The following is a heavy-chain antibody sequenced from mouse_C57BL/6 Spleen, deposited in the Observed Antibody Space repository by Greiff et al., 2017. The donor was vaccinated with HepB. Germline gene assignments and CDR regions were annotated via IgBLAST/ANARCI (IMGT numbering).Heavy chain of an antibody. V-gene: IGHV5-17*01. J-gene: IGHJ3*01. CDR2: ISSGSSTI. D-gene: IGHD2-4*01. CDR3: ARPYDYDRKAWFAY. Sequence: EVKLVESGGGLVKPGGSLKLSCAASGFTFSDYGMHWVRQAPEKGLEWVAYISSGSSTIYYADTVKGRFTISRDNAKNTLFLQMTSLRSEDTAMYYCARPYDYDRKAWFAYWGQGTLVTVSA. CDR1: GFTFSDYG.